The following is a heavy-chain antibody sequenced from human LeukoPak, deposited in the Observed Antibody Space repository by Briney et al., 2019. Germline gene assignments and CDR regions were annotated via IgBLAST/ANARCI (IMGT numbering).Heavy chain of an antibody. D-gene: IGHD3-16*01. CDR1: GFTFSSYA. V-gene: IGHV3-30-3*01. Sequence: GRSLRLSCAASGFTFSSYAMHWVRQAPGKGLEWVAVISYDGSNKYYADSVKGRFTISRDNSKNTLYLQMNSLRAEDTAVYYCARGYEWNWFDPWGQGTLVTVSS. J-gene: IGHJ5*02. CDR2: ISYDGSNK. CDR3: ARGYEWNWFDP.